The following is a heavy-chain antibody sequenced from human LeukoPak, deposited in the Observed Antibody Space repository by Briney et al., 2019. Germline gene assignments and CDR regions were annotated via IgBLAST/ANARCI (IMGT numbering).Heavy chain of an antibody. Sequence: SETLSLTCTVSGGSISSGDFYWSWIRQPPGKGLEWIGEINHSGSTNYNPSLKSRVTISVDTSKNQFSLKLSSVTAADTAVYYCARGKALAAAGKYVWFDPWGQGTLVTVSS. J-gene: IGHJ5*02. CDR2: INHSGST. CDR1: GGSISSGDFY. CDR3: ARGKALAAAGKYVWFDP. D-gene: IGHD6-13*01. V-gene: IGHV4-39*07.